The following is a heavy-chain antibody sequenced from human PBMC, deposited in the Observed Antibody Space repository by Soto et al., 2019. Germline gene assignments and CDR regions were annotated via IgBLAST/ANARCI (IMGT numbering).Heavy chain of an antibody. CDR3: AASPPRYCSGGMCACAFDI. Sequence: QVQLQESGPGLVKPSQTLSLTCTVSGGSISSGGYYWTWFRQHPGKGLEWIGYIYYSGSTYYNPSLKIRVTLSVEPSHYQFSLKLSAVAAADTAVYYGAASPPRYCSGGMCACAFDIWGQGTMVTVSS. J-gene: IGHJ3*02. CDR2: IYYSGST. D-gene: IGHD2-15*01. CDR1: GGSISSGGYY. V-gene: IGHV4-31*03.